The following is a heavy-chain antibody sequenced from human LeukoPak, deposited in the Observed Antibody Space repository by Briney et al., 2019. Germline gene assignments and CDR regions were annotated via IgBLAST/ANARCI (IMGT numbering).Heavy chain of an antibody. D-gene: IGHD5-18*01. CDR2: IYSGGST. V-gene: IGHV3-53*01. CDR3: AGRVTGYSSGYVY. J-gene: IGHJ4*02. Sequence: GGSLRLSCAASGFTVSSNYMSWVRQAPGKGLEWVSVIYSGGSTYYADSVKGRFTISRDNSENIVYLQMNNLRAEDTAVYYCAGRVTGYSSGYVYWGQGTLVTVSS. CDR1: GFTVSSNY.